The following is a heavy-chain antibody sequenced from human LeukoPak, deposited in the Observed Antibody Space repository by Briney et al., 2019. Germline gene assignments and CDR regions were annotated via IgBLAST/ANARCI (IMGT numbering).Heavy chain of an antibody. Sequence: PSETLSLTCTVSGDSISSYYWSWIRQPPGKGREWIGYIYYSGSTNYNPSLKSRVTISVDTSKNQFSLKLSSVTAADTSVYYCARGTGYSNPDYWGQGTLVTVSS. CDR3: ARGTGYSNPDY. V-gene: IGHV4-59*01. CDR2: IYYSGST. J-gene: IGHJ4*02. D-gene: IGHD5-18*01. CDR1: GDSISSYY.